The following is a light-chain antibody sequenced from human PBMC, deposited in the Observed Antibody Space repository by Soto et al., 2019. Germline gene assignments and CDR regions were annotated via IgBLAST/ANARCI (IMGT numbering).Light chain of an antibody. CDR2: GAS. CDR3: QQYGSSPWT. V-gene: IGKV3-20*01. CDR1: QSVSSYF. J-gene: IGKJ1*01. Sequence: DIVLTQSPGTLSLSPGDRATLACRASQSVSSYFLAWYQHKPGQAPRLLIYGASSRATGIPDRFSGSGSGTDFTLTISRLEPEDFAVYYCQQYGSSPWTFGQGTKVEIK.